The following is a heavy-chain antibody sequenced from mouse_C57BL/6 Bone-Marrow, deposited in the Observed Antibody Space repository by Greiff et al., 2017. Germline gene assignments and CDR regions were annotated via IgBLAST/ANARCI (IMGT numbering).Heavy chain of an antibody. V-gene: IGHV1-64*01. Sequence: QVQLKESGAELVKPGASVKLSCKASGYTFTNYWMHWVKQRPGQGLEWIGMMHPNGGSPDYNEKFKSEATLSVDKSSRTAYMELSSLTSEDSAVYYCARSYDYDGYTMDYGGQGTSVTVSS. J-gene: IGHJ4*01. CDR3: ARSYDYDGYTMDY. CDR2: MHPNGGSP. D-gene: IGHD2-4*01. CDR1: GYTFTNYW.